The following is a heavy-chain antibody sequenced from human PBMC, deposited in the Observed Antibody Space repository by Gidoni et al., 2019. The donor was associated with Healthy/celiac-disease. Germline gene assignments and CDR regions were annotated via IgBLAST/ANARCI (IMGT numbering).Heavy chain of an antibody. CDR1: GFTFSSYG. J-gene: IGHJ4*02. Sequence: QVQLVESGGGVVQPGRSLSLSCAASGFTFSSYGMHWLRQAPGKGLGWVAVIWYDGSNKYYADSVKGRFTNSRENSKNTLYLQMNSLRAEDTAVYYCASVRCSSTSCYLGVYSSGWYGDYWGQGTLVTVSS. V-gene: IGHV3-33*01. CDR2: IWYDGSNK. CDR3: ASVRCSSTSCYLGVYSSGWYGDY. D-gene: IGHD2-2*01.